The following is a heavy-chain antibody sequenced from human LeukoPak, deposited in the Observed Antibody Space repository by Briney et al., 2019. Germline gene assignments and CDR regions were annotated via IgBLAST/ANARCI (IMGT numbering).Heavy chain of an antibody. CDR2: IYYSGSP. D-gene: IGHD6-6*01. Sequence: SETLSLTCTVSGGSISSYYWSWIRQPPGKGMEWIGYIYYSGSPNYNPSLKSRVTISVDKSKNQFSLKLSSVTAADTAVYYCAREDGSSSVGGFDYWGQGALVTVSS. CDR3: AREDGSSSVGGFDY. CDR1: GGSISSYY. V-gene: IGHV4-59*01. J-gene: IGHJ4*02.